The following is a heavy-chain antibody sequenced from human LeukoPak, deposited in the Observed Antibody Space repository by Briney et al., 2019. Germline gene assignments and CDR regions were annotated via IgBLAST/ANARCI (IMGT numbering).Heavy chain of an antibody. D-gene: IGHD5-18*01. V-gene: IGHV4-38-2*02. J-gene: IGHJ4*02. CDR2: IYHSGST. Sequence: PSETLSLTCTVSGYSISSGYYWGWIRQPPGKGLEWIGSIYHSGSTYYNPSLKSRVTISVDTSKNQFSLKLSSVTAADTAVYYCARRTRGYSYGNYFDYWGQGTLVTVSS. CDR3: ARRTRGYSYGNYFDY. CDR1: GYSISSGYY.